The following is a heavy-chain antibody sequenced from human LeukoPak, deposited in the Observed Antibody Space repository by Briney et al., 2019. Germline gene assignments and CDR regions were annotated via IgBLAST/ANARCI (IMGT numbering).Heavy chain of an antibody. CDR2: ISCDGSNK. V-gene: IGHV3-30-3*01. D-gene: IGHD2-15*01. CDR1: GFTFSSYA. J-gene: IGHJ5*02. Sequence: PGGSLRLSCAASGFTFSSYAMHWVRQAPGEGLEWVAVISCDGSNKYYADSVKGRFTISRDNSKNTLYLQMNSLRAEDTAVYYCARDGSGTSCSGGSCYTNWFDPWGQGTLVTVSS. CDR3: ARDGSGTSCSGGSCYTNWFDP.